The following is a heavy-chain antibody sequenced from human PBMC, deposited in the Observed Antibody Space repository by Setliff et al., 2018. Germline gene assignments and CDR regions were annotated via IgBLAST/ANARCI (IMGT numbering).Heavy chain of an antibody. J-gene: IGHJ3*01. CDR1: CYIFKSYG. Sequence: ASVKVSCKASCYIFKSYGISWVRQAPGQGLEWMGWISSYNDVTNYAQSFQGRVTMTTDTSKSAAYMDLRGLRSDDTAVYYCAISTLSICSGGSCPNAFDVWGQGTMVTVSS. CDR2: ISSYNDVT. D-gene: IGHD2-15*01. V-gene: IGHV1-18*01. CDR3: AISTLSICSGGSCPNAFDV.